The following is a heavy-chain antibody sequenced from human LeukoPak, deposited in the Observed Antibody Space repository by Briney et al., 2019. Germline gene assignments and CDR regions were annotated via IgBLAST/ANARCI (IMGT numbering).Heavy chain of an antibody. CDR1: GFTFSSYA. CDR2: ISYDGSNK. CDR3: ARDSAASFYDYVWGSYRYTFDY. J-gene: IGHJ4*02. V-gene: IGHV3-30-3*01. Sequence: GRSLRLSCAASGFTFSSYAMHWVRQAPGKGLEWVAVISYDGSNKYYADSVKGRFTISRDNSKNTLYLQMNSLRAEDTAVYYCARDSAASFYDYVWGSYRYTFDYWGQGTLVTVSS. D-gene: IGHD3-16*02.